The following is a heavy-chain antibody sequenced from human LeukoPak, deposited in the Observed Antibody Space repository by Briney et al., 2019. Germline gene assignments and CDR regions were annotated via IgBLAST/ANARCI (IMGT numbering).Heavy chain of an antibody. CDR1: GYTFTSYG. Sequence: GASVNLSCKASGYTFTSYGISWVRQAPGQGLEWMGWISAYYGNTNYAQKLQGRVTMTTDTSTSTAYMELRSLRSDDTAVYYCARAKRFRYYYGSGSYSLFDYWGQGTLVTVST. J-gene: IGHJ4*02. V-gene: IGHV1-18*01. CDR3: ARAKRFRYYYGSGSYSLFDY. D-gene: IGHD3-10*01. CDR2: ISAYYGNT.